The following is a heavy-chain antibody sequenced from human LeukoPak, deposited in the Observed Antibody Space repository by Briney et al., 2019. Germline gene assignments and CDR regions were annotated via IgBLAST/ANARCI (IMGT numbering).Heavy chain of an antibody. CDR3: ARGSYAGFFSPGYYMDV. V-gene: IGHV4-34*01. CDR1: GGSFSGYY. Sequence: SETLSLTCAVYGGSFSGYYWSWIRQPPGKGLEWIGEINHSGSTYYNPSLKSRVTISVDTSKNQFSLKLSSVTAADTAVYYCARGSYAGFFSPGYYMDVWGKGTTVTVSS. CDR2: INHSGST. J-gene: IGHJ6*03. D-gene: IGHD2-2*01.